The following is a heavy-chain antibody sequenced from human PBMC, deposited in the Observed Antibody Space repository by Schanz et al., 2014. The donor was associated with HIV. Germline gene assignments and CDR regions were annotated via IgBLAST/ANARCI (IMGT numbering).Heavy chain of an antibody. CDR2: IYYSGST. Sequence: QVQLQESGPGLVKPSQTLSLTCTVSGGSISSGDNYWSWIRQPPGKGLEWIGYIYYSGSTYYNPSPKSGVTISEDPPKTHSSLKLSSVTAADTAVYYCARLRTYDSADYWGQGTLVTVSS. CDR1: GGSISSGDNY. V-gene: IGHV4-30-4*01. J-gene: IGHJ4*02. D-gene: IGHD3-22*01. CDR3: ARLRTYDSADY.